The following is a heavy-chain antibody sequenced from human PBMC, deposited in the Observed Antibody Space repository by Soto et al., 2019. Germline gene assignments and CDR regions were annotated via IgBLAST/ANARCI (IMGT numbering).Heavy chain of an antibody. D-gene: IGHD3-10*01. Sequence: PSETLSLTCSVSGDSVSSGDYYWSWIRQPPGKGLEWIGHVYFSGSTNYIPSLKSRLTMSVDTSKNQFSLKLSSVTAADTAVYYCARLLWHPYGMDVWGQGTTVTVSS. J-gene: IGHJ6*02. V-gene: IGHV4-61*08. CDR1: GDSVSSGDYY. CDR2: VYFSGST. CDR3: ARLLWHPYGMDV.